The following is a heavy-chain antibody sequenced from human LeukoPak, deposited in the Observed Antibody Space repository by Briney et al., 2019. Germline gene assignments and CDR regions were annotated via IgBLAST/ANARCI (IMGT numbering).Heavy chain of an antibody. V-gene: IGHV4-59*01. CDR3: AREDGYNSPYCFDY. D-gene: IGHD5-24*01. Sequence: SETLSLTCTVSGGSISSYYWSWIRQPPGKGLEWIGFIFYSGSTNYNPSVKSRVTISVDTSKNQFSLKLRSVTAADTAVYYCAREDGYNSPYCFDYWGQGTLVTVSS. CDR2: IFYSGST. CDR1: GGSISSYY. J-gene: IGHJ4*02.